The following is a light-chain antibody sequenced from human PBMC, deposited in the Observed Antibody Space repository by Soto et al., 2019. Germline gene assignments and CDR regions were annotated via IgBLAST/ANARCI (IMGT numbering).Light chain of an antibody. Sequence: QPVLTQPASVSGSPGQSITISCTGTSSDVGGFNFVSWYQQHPGKAPKLMIYEVSNRPSGVSNRFSGSKSGNTASLTISGLQAEDEADDYCSSFTSSSTWVFGGGTKVTVL. J-gene: IGLJ3*02. CDR2: EVS. CDR1: SSDVGGFNF. V-gene: IGLV2-14*01. CDR3: SSFTSSSTWV.